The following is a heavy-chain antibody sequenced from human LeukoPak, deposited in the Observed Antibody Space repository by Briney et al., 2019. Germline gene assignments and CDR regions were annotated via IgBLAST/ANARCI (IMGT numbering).Heavy chain of an antibody. J-gene: IGHJ6*02. CDR2: ISYDGSNK. CDR3: ARARVRYRYSYGSRYYYGMDV. CDR1: GFTFSSYA. D-gene: IGHD5-18*01. V-gene: IGHV3-30*04. Sequence: GGSLRLSCAAYGFTFSSYAMRWVRQAPGKGLEWVAVISYDGSNKYYADSVKGRFTISRDNSKNTLYLQMNSLRAEDTAVYYCARARVRYRYSYGSRYYYGMDVWGQGTTVTVSS.